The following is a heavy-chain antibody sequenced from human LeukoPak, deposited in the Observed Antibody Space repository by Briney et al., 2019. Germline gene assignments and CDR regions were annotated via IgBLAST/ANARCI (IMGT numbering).Heavy chain of an antibody. V-gene: IGHV4-59*01. CDR1: GGSISSYC. D-gene: IGHD3-16*01. CDR2: IYYSGSS. Sequence: SETLSLTCTVSGGSISSYCWSWIRQPPGKGLEWIGYIYYSGSSNYNPSLKSRVTISVETSKNQFSLKLSSVTAADTAVYYCARSLGGLRYYYYYMDVWGKGTTVTVSS. CDR3: ARSLGGLRYYYYYMDV. J-gene: IGHJ6*03.